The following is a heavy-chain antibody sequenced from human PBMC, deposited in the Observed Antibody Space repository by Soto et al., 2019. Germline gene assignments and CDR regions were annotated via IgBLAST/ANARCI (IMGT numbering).Heavy chain of an antibody. CDR2: ISYHGRDQ. V-gene: IGHV3-30*18. CDR1: GFTFSNYG. Sequence: QVQLVESGGGVVQPGRSLRLSCAASGFTFSNYGMHWVRQAPGKGLEWVAVISYHGRDQYYADSVKGRFTISRDNSKNTLYLEMNSLRAEDTAVYYCAKDHLMTTVTTVGYWGQGTLVTVSS. CDR3: AKDHLMTTVTTVGY. J-gene: IGHJ4*02. D-gene: IGHD4-17*01.